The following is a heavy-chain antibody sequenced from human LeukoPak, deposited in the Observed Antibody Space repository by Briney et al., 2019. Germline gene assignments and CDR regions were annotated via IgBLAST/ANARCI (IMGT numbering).Heavy chain of an antibody. CDR2: MNPNSGNT. V-gene: IGHV1-8*01. CDR3: ARGEPYSSGGPAEIRYNWFDP. J-gene: IGHJ5*02. CDR1: GYTFTSYD. Sequence: ASVKVSCKASGYTFTSYDINWVRQATGQGLEWMGWMNPNSGNTGYAQKFQGRVTMTRNTSISTAYMELSSLRSEDTAVYCCARGEPYSSGGPAEIRYNWFDPWGQGTLVTVSS. D-gene: IGHD6-19*01.